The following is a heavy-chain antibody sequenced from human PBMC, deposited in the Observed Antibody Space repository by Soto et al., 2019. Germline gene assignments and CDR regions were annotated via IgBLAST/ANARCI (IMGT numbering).Heavy chain of an antibody. D-gene: IGHD6-13*01. CDR2: IFSSGIT. Sequence: QVQLRESGPGLVKSSETLSLTCTVSHGSISLHYWSWIRQPAGKGLEWVGRIFSSGITKYNPSHKSRVTMSVETSKNLFSLNLTSLTAADTAIYYCARARSNNWYDFDSWGRGVPVTVSS. CDR3: ARARSNNWYDFDS. V-gene: IGHV4-4*07. CDR1: HGSISLHY. J-gene: IGHJ4*02.